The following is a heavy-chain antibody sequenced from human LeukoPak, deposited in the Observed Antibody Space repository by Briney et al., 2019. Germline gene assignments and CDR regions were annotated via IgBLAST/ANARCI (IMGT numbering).Heavy chain of an antibody. Sequence: SETLSLTCAVYGGSFSGYYWSWIRQPPGKGLEWIGEINHSGSTNYNPSLKSRVTISVDTSKNQFSLKLSSVTAADTAVYYCARDPPRNLRYFDWPIGDYWGQGTLVTVSS. V-gene: IGHV4-34*01. J-gene: IGHJ4*02. D-gene: IGHD3-9*01. CDR3: ARDPPRNLRYFDWPIGDY. CDR1: GGSFSGYY. CDR2: INHSGST.